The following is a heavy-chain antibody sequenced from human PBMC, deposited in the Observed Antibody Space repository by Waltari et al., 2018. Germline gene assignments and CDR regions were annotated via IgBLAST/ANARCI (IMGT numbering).Heavy chain of an antibody. CDR2: STASGGSA. V-gene: IGHV3-23*01. J-gene: IGHJ4*02. Sequence: EVKLLDSGGGLVQPGGSLKLSCIASGFTFEEYAMNWVRQAPGKGLEWVSGSTASGGSAYHADAVKGRFTISRDNAKNILFLEMTSLGVEDTALYYCAKDFGASIQPCDHWGQGTLVSVSS. CDR1: GFTFEEYA. D-gene: IGHD3-3*01. CDR3: AKDFGASIQPCDH.